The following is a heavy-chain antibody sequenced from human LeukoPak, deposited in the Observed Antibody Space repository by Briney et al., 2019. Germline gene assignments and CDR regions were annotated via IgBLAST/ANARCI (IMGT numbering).Heavy chain of an antibody. V-gene: IGHV3-23*01. CDR2: ISFFVGST. D-gene: IGHD3-10*01. Sequence: RESLSLACAASGSTFTSYAINWVRQPPGKGLEWDSAISFFVGSTYYANSVKGRFNISRDNSKNTLYLQMNSLRAEDTAVYYCAKDLAPSYGYWGQGTLVTVSS. J-gene: IGHJ4*02. CDR3: AKDLAPSYGY. CDR1: GSTFTSYA.